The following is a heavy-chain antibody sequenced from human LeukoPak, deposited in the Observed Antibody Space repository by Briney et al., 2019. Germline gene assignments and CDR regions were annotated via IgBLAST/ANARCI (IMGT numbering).Heavy chain of an antibody. CDR2: ISYDGSNK. Sequence: GGSLRLSCAASGVTLSSYAMSWARQAPGKGLEWVAVISYDGSNKYYADSVKGRFTISRDNSKNTLYLQMNSLRAEDTAVYYCAKGARYSYGYWGDYWGQGTLVTVSS. D-gene: IGHD5-18*01. CDR3: AKGARYSYGYWGDY. CDR1: GVTLSSYA. V-gene: IGHV3-30-3*01. J-gene: IGHJ4*02.